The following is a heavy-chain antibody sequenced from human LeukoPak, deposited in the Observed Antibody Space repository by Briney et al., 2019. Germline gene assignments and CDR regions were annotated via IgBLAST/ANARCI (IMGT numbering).Heavy chain of an antibody. CDR2: ISGDGGGT. CDR1: GFTFRHYV. Sequence: GGSPRLSCAASGFTFRHYVMSWVRQAPGKGLEWVSTISGDGGGTYYADSVKGRFTISRDNSKNTLYLQMNSLRAEDTAVYYCARGLSGYVPFDYWGQGTLVTVSS. CDR3: ARGLSGYVPFDY. V-gene: IGHV3-23*01. J-gene: IGHJ4*02. D-gene: IGHD5-12*01.